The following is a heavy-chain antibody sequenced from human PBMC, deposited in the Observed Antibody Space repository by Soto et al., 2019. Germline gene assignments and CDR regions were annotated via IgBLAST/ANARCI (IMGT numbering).Heavy chain of an antibody. J-gene: IGHJ4*02. CDR1: GGTFSSYA. D-gene: IGHD6-6*01. V-gene: IGHV1-69*13. CDR3: ARDSNVLSSSPEPNDY. CDR2: IIPIFGTA. Sequence: GASVKVSCKASGGTFSSYAISWVRQAPGQGLEWMGGIIPIFGTANYAQKFQGRVTITADESTSTAYMELSSLRSEDTAVYYCARDSNVLSSSPEPNDYWGQGTLVTVSS.